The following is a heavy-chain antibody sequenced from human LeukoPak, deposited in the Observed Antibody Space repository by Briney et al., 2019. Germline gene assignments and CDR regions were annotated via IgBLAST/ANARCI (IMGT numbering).Heavy chain of an antibody. Sequence: GGSLRLSCAASGFTFSSYSMNWVRQAPGKGLEWVSSISSSSSYIYYADSVKGRFTISRDNSKNTLYLQMNSLRAEDTAVYYCAKSTVPAPNWFDPWGQGTLVTVSS. CDR1: GFTFSSYS. J-gene: IGHJ5*02. CDR3: AKSTVPAPNWFDP. CDR2: ISSSSSYI. D-gene: IGHD1-14*01. V-gene: IGHV3-21*04.